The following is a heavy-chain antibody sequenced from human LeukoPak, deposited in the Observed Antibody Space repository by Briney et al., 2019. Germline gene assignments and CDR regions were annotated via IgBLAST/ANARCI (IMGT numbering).Heavy chain of an antibody. Sequence: PSETLSLTCAVYGGSFSGYYWSWIRQPPGKGLEWIGEINHSGSTNYNPSLKSRVTISVDTSKNQFSLKLSSVTAADTAVYYCARSYSVPAGESGASDYWGQGTLVTVSS. CDR3: ARSYSVPAGESGASDY. CDR2: INHSGST. D-gene: IGHD2-2*01. J-gene: IGHJ4*02. V-gene: IGHV4-34*01. CDR1: GGSFSGYY.